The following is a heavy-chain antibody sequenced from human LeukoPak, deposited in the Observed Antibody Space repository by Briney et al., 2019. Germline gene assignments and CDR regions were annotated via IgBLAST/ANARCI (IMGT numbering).Heavy chain of an antibody. Sequence: ASVTVSCKASGYTFTGYYMHWVRQAPGQGLEWMGWINPNSGGTNYAQKFQGRVTMTRDTSISTAYMELSRLRSDDTAVYYCARPKDGDYNFDYWGQGTLVTVSS. CDR2: INPNSGGT. CDR3: ARPKDGDYNFDY. J-gene: IGHJ4*02. D-gene: IGHD4-17*01. V-gene: IGHV1-2*02. CDR1: GYTFTGYY.